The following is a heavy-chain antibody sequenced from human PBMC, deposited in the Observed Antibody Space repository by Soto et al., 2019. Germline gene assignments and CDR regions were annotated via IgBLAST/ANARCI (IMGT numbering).Heavy chain of an antibody. V-gene: IGHV1-18*01. CDR2: ISAYNGNT. J-gene: IGHJ6*02. Sequence: ASVKVSCKASGYTFTSYGISWVRQAPGQGLEWMGWISAYNGNTNYAQKLQGRVTMTTDKSISTAYLQWSSLKASDTAMYYCARRPDFMVTYGMDVWGQGTTVTVSS. CDR3: ARRPDFMVTYGMDV. D-gene: IGHD5-18*01. CDR1: GYTFTSYG.